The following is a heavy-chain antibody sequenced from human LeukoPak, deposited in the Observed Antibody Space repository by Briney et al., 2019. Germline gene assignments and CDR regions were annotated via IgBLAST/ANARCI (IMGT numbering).Heavy chain of an antibody. J-gene: IGHJ4*02. CDR3: ARIYSGSYSDY. Sequence: GGSLRLSCAASGFTVSNNYMSWVRQAPRKGLEWVSVVYSGGSTYYADSVKGRFTISRDNSKNTLYLQMNSLRAEDTAVYYCARIYSGSYSDYWGQGTLVTVSS. CDR2: VYSGGST. D-gene: IGHD1-26*01. CDR1: GFTVSNNY. V-gene: IGHV3-53*01.